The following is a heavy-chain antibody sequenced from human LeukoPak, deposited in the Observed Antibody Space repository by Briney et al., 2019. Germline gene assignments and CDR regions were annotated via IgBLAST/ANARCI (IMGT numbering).Heavy chain of an antibody. CDR1: GFTFDDYA. CDR2: ISWNSGTI. V-gene: IGHV3-9*01. CDR3: GKDIRPGGLYGGNGGIDY. Sequence: PGRSLRLSCAASGFTFDDYAMHWVRQAPGKGPEGVSGISWNSGTIGYADSVKGRFTISRDNAKTSLYLEMNSLRAGDTAFYYCGKDIRPGGLYGGNGGIDYWGPGTLVTVSS. D-gene: IGHD4-23*01. J-gene: IGHJ4*02.